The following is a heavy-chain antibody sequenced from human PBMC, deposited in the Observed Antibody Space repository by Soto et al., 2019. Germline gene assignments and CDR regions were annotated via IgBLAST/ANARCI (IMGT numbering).Heavy chain of an antibody. CDR3: ARHTDYYGSGSPREPEYYYYYGMDV. Sequence: PGESLKISCKGSGYSFTSYWIGWVRQMPGKGLEWMEIIYPGDSDTRYSPSFQGQVTISADKSISTAYLQWSSLKASDTAMYYCARHTDYYGSGSPREPEYYYYYGMDVWGQGTTVTVSS. V-gene: IGHV5-51*01. D-gene: IGHD3-10*01. CDR1: GYSFTSYW. J-gene: IGHJ6*02. CDR2: IYPGDSDT.